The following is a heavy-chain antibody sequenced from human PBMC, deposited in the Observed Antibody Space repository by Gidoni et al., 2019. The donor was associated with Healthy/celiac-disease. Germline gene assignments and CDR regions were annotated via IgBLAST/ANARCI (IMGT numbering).Heavy chain of an antibody. CDR2: ISGSGGST. V-gene: IGHV3-23*01. CDR1: GFPFSSYA. J-gene: IGHJ4*02. D-gene: IGHD5-12*01. CDR3: AKDPWLGTGNYFDY. Sequence: EVQLLESAGGLVQPGGSLTRSCAAPGFPFSSYAMSWVRQAPGKGLEWVSAISGSGGSTYYADSVKGRFTISRDNSKNTLYLQMNSLRAEDTAVYYCAKDPWLGTGNYFDYWGQGTLVTVSS.